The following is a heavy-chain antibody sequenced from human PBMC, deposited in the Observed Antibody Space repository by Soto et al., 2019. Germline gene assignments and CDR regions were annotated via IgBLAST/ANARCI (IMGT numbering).Heavy chain of an antibody. V-gene: IGHV5-51*01. CDR2: IYPGDSDT. Sequence: PGESLKISCKGSGYSFTSYWIGWVRQMPGKGLEWMGIIYPGDSDTRYSPSFQGQVTISADKSISTAYLQWSSLKASDTAMYYCARHARIAAREDHYYYGMDVWGQGTTVTVSS. CDR3: ARHARIAAREDHYYYGMDV. D-gene: IGHD6-6*01. J-gene: IGHJ6*02. CDR1: GYSFTSYW.